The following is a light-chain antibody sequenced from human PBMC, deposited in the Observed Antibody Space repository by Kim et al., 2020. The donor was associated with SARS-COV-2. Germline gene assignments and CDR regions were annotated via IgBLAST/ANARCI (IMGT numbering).Light chain of an antibody. V-gene: IGLV3-1*01. Sequence: SYELTQPPSVSVSPGQTASITCSGDKLGDKYACWYQQKPGQSPVLVIYQDSKRPSGIPERFSGSNSGNTANLTISGTQAMDEADYYCQAWDSSTVFG. CDR1: KLGDKY. CDR3: QAWDSSTV. CDR2: QDS. J-gene: IGLJ2*01.